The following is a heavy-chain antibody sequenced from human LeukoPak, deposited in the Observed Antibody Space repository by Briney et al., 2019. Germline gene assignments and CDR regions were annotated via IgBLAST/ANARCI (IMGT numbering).Heavy chain of an antibody. CDR1: GYSFTSYW. D-gene: IGHD2-8*01. V-gene: IGHV5-51*01. CDR2: IYPGDSDT. J-gene: IGHJ3*02. CDR3: ASTNGDPKRGAFDI. Sequence: GESLKISRKGSGYSFTSYWIGWGRQMPGKGLEGMGSIYPGDSDTRYSPSFQGQVTISADKSISTSYLQWSSLKASDTAMYYCASTNGDPKRGAFDIWGQGAMVTVSS.